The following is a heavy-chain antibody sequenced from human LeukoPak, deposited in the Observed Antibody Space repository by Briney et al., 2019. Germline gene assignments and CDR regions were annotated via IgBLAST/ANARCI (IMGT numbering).Heavy chain of an antibody. CDR3: AKNPPRAYDSSGYYCDY. V-gene: IGHV3-30*02. CDR1: GFTFSSYG. J-gene: IGHJ4*02. CDR2: IRYDGSNK. Sequence: PGRSLRLSCAASGFTFSSYGMHWVRQAPGKGLEWVAFIRYDGSNKYYADSVKGRFTISRDNSKNTLYLQMNSLRAEDTAVYYCAKNPPRAYDSSGYYCDYWGQGTLVTVSS. D-gene: IGHD3-22*01.